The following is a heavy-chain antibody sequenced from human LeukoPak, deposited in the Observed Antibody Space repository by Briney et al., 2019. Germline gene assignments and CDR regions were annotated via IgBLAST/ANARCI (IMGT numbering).Heavy chain of an antibody. D-gene: IGHD6-19*01. CDR1: GFTFSTSA. Sequence: GGSLTLSCSASGFTFSTSAIHCVRQASGRAVVWVGRIRIKANNYATAYAASLKGRFTVSRDDSKNRAYLQIYSLTTEDTAVYYCTAGRYSAVGDDWGKGTTVTVSS. CDR3: TAGRYSAVGDD. J-gene: IGHJ6*04. CDR2: IRIKANNYAT. V-gene: IGHV3-73*01.